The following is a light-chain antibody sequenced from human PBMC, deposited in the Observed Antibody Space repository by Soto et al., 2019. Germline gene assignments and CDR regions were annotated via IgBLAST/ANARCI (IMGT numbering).Light chain of an antibody. J-gene: IGKJ2*01. Sequence: DIVLTQSPGTLSLSPGERATLSCRASQSVSYNYLAWFQQKPGQSPRLLIYGASSRASDIPDRFSGRGSGTVFTLTISRLEPEDFAVYYCQQYGRSPYTFGQWTKLETK. V-gene: IGKV3-20*01. CDR2: GAS. CDR1: QSVSYNY. CDR3: QQYGRSPYT.